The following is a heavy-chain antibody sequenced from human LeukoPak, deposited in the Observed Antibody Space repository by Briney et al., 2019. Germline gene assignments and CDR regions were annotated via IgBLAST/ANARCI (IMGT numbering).Heavy chain of an antibody. V-gene: IGHV3-21*06. D-gene: IGHD4-17*01. J-gene: IGHJ4*02. CDR3: ARDRGSYDYGDYQGVLDY. CDR1: GFTFSRYT. CDR2: ISATSSYI. Sequence: GGSLRLSCAASGFTFSRYTITWVRRAPGKGLEWISSISATSSYIYYAESVKGRFTIFRDNARNLLYLQMNSLRAEDTAVYYCARDRGSYDYGDYQGVLDYWGQGTLVTVSS.